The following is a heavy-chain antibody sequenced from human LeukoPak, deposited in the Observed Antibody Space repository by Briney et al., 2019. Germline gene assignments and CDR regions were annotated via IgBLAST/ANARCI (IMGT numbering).Heavy chain of an antibody. V-gene: IGHV3-64*01. CDR1: GLTLGGHA. CDR3: ARNRREGTSGYYDY. Sequence: GGPLKSSGVVSGLTLGGHAVHGAGQAPGRGRDCVAVLNSNGDASYYANSVKGRFTISRDDSKNTLYLQMGSLRAEDMGVYYCARNRREGTSGYYDYWGQGALVTVSS. CDR2: LNSNGDAS. J-gene: IGHJ4*02. D-gene: IGHD3-22*01.